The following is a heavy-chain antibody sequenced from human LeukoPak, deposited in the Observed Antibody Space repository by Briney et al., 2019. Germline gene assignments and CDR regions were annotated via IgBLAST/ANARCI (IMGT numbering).Heavy chain of an antibody. CDR2: IYYSGST. Sequence: PSETLSLTCTVSGGSISSSSYYWSWIRQPPGKGLEWIGYIYYSGSTNYNPSLKSRVTISVDTSKNQFSLKLSSVTAADTAVYYCAREDSSSWYGGYFQHWGQGTLVTVSS. V-gene: IGHV4-61*01. CDR3: AREDSSSWYGGYFQH. J-gene: IGHJ1*01. D-gene: IGHD6-13*01. CDR1: GGSISSSSYY.